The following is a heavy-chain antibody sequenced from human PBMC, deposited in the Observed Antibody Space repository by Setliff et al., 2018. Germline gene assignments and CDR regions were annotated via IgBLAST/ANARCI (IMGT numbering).Heavy chain of an antibody. CDR2: IYTTWST. CDR1: GGSVGNSYYY. V-gene: IGHV4-61*02. J-gene: IGHJ4*02. CDR3: ARGGERYYSAS. D-gene: IGHD1-20*01. Sequence: SETLSLTCTVSGGSVGNSYYYWNWIRQPAGKGLEWIGRIYTTWSTNYNPSLKSRVTISVDTSKDQFSLKVISMTAADTAVYYCARGGERYYSASWGQGTLVTVSS.